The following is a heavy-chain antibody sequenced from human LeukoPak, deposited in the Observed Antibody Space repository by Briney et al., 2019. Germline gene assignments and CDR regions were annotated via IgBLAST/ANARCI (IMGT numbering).Heavy chain of an antibody. CDR2: INHSGST. V-gene: IGHV4-34*01. J-gene: IGHJ5*02. Sequence: PSETLSLTCAVYGGSFSGYYWSWIRQPPGKGLEWIGEINHSGSTNYNPSLKSRVTISVDTSKNQFSLKLSSVTAADTAVYYCARDTTAYNWFDLWGQGTLVTVSS. CDR3: ARDTTAYNWFDL. CDR1: GGSFSGYY. D-gene: IGHD4-17*01.